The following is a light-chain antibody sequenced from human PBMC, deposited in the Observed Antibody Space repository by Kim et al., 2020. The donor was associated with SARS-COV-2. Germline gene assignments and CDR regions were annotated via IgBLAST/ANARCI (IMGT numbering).Light chain of an antibody. Sequence: VTISCAGDSSNIGAGHEVHWYQHLPRTAPKLLVDGNNNRPSGVPDRFSGSKSGTSISLAITGLQAEDEGDYYCQSYDSAVSGWVFGGGTKLTVL. V-gene: IGLV1-40*01. CDR3: QSYDSAVSGWV. CDR2: GNN. CDR1: SSNIGAGHE. J-gene: IGLJ3*02.